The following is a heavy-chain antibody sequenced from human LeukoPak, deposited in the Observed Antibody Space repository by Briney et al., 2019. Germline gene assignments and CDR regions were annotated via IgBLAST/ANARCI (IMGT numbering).Heavy chain of an antibody. D-gene: IGHD2-2*01. CDR2: IYHSGST. Sequence: SETLSLTCTVSGGSISSGGYYWSWIRQPPGKGLEWIGYIYHSGSTYYNPSLKSRVTISVDRSKNQFSLKLSSVTAADTAVYYCANKVYCSTTSCYHAGYWGQGTLVTVSS. J-gene: IGHJ4*02. CDR1: GGSISSGGYY. CDR3: ANKVYCSTTSCYHAGY. V-gene: IGHV4-30-2*01.